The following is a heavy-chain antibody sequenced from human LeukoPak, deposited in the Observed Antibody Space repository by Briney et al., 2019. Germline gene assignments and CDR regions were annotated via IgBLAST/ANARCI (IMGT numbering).Heavy chain of an antibody. Sequence: ASVKVYCEASGYTCTSYDINWVRQATGQGREWMGWMNPNSGSTGYAQTFQGRVTMTRNTSISTAYMELSSLRSEDTAVYYCARGPKTDSSGWSPSGYYYGMDVWGQGTTVTVSS. CDR2: MNPNSGST. D-gene: IGHD6-19*01. CDR3: ARGPKTDSSGWSPSGYYYGMDV. CDR1: GYTCTSYD. V-gene: IGHV1-8*01. J-gene: IGHJ6*02.